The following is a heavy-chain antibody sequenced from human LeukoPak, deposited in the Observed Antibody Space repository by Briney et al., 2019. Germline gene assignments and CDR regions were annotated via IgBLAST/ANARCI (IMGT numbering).Heavy chain of an antibody. Sequence: SETLSLTCAVYGGSFSGYYWSWIRQPPGKALEWIGEINHSGSTNYNPSLKSRVTISVDTSKNQFSLKLSSVTAADTAVYYCARGLPDCSSTSCYSVDYYYYGMDVWGQGTTVTVSS. V-gene: IGHV4-34*01. J-gene: IGHJ6*02. CDR3: ARGLPDCSSTSCYSVDYYYYGMDV. CDR2: INHSGST. D-gene: IGHD2-2*02. CDR1: GGSFSGYY.